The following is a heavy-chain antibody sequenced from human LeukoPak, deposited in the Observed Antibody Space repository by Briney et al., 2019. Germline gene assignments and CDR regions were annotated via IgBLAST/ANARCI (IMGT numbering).Heavy chain of an antibody. V-gene: IGHV4-59*01. J-gene: IGHJ4*02. Sequence: SETLSLTCTVSGASISSYYWSWIRQPPGKGLEWIGYIYYSGSTNYNPSLKSRVTISVDTSKNQFSLKLSSVTAADTAVYYCARDRSISWFYYWGQGTLVTVSS. CDR1: GASISSYY. CDR3: ARDRSISWFYY. CDR2: IYYSGST. D-gene: IGHD6-13*01.